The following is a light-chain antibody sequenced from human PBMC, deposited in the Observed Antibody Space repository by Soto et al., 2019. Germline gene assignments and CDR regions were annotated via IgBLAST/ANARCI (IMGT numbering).Light chain of an antibody. CDR3: QQLNSYPLT. V-gene: IGKV1-9*01. J-gene: IGKJ4*01. Sequence: DIQLTQSPSFLSASVGDRVTITCRASQGISSYLAWYQQKPGKAPRLLIYAASTMQSGVPSRFSGSGSGTEFTLTISILQPEDFATYCCQQLNSYPLTFGRGTKVEI. CDR1: QGISSY. CDR2: AAS.